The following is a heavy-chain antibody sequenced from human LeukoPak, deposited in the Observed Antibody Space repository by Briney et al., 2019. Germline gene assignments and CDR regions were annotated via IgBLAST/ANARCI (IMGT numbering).Heavy chain of an antibody. CDR1: GFTSSSYW. V-gene: IGHV3-74*01. CDR2: INSDGSST. D-gene: IGHD6-6*01. Sequence: GGSLRPSCAPSGFTSSSYWMHWVRQAPGKGRAWVSRINSDGSSTIYAGSVKGRFTISRDNAKNTLYLQMNSLRAEDTAVYYCARGAARLGSDYWGQGTLVTVSS. CDR3: ARGAARLGSDY. J-gene: IGHJ4*02.